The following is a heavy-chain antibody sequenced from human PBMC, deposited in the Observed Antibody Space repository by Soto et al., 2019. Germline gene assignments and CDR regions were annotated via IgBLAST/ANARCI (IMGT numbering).Heavy chain of an antibody. V-gene: IGHV3-23*01. CDR2: ISGSGGST. D-gene: IGHD6-19*01. CDR1: GFTFSSYA. CDR3: AKYSSGWYLAFVDY. J-gene: IGHJ4*02. Sequence: GGSLRLSCAASGFTFSSYAMSWVRQAPGKGLEWVSAISGSGGSTYYADSVKGRFTISRDNSKNTLYLQMNSLRAEDTAVYYCAKYSSGWYLAFVDYWGQGTLVTVSS.